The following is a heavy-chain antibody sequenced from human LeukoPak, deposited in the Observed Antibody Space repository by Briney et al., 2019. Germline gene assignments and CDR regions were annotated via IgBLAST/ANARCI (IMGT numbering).Heavy chain of an antibody. J-gene: IGHJ4*02. V-gene: IGHV1-18*01. Sequence: ASVNVSCKASGYTFTSYGISWVRQAPGQGLEWMGWISAYNGNTNYAQKLQGRVTMTTDTSTSKTYMELRSLSSDNTAVYYCASGVVPAAYDYWGQGTLVTVSS. CDR2: ISAYNGNT. D-gene: IGHD2-2*01. CDR3: ASGVVPAAYDY. CDR1: GYTFTSYG.